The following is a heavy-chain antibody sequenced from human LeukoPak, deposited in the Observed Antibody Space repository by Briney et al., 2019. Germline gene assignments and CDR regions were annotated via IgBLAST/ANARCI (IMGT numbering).Heavy chain of an antibody. Sequence: SETLSLTCTVSGGSISSSSYYWGWIRQPPGKGLEWIATGDYSGGTYYNPSLESRVAISADMSKNQISLQLTSVTGADTAVYYCAGERGEEYSSGWYKTNFFYNWGQGIRVTVSS. CDR1: GGSISSSSYY. V-gene: IGHV4-39*07. J-gene: IGHJ4*02. D-gene: IGHD6-19*01. CDR2: GDYSGGT. CDR3: AGERGEEYSSGWYKTNFFYN.